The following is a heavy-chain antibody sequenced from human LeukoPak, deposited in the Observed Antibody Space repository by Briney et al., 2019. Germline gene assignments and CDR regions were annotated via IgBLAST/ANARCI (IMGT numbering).Heavy chain of an antibody. CDR1: GGSISSPNYY. J-gene: IGHJ5*02. V-gene: IGHV4-39*07. Sequence: SETLSLTCTVSGGSISSPNYYWGWIRQPPGEGLEWIGKIYYSGSTYYNPSLKTRVTISVDTSTNQFSLKLSSVTAADTAVYYCSRGASWGWFDPWGQGTLVTVSS. D-gene: IGHD1-26*01. CDR2: IYYSGST. CDR3: SRGASWGWFDP.